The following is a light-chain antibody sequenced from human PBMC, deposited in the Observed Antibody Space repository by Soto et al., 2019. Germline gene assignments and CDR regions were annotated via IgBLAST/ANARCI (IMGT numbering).Light chain of an antibody. CDR2: ATS. V-gene: IGKV1-39*01. CDR1: QSIRSY. CDR3: QQSYSTPPWT. J-gene: IGKJ1*01. Sequence: DIQLTQSPSSLSASVGDRVTLTCRASQSIRSYLNWYQQKPGNPPKLLIYATSSLQNGVPSRFSGSGSGTNFTLTIRSLQPEDFATYFCQQSYSTPPWTFGQGTKVEIK.